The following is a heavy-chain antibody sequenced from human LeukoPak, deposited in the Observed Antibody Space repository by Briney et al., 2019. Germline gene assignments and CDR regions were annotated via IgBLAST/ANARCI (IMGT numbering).Heavy chain of an antibody. J-gene: IGHJ4*02. CDR3: ARDRASSGNHLGY. Sequence: ASVKVSCKVSGYTLTELFMHCVRQAPGKGLEWMGGFDPEDGERIYAQKFQGRVTMTEETSTDTAYMELRNLRTEDTSMYYCARDRASSGNHLGYWGQGTLVTVSS. CDR2: FDPEDGER. CDR1: GYTLTELF. D-gene: IGHD5-12*01. V-gene: IGHV1-24*01.